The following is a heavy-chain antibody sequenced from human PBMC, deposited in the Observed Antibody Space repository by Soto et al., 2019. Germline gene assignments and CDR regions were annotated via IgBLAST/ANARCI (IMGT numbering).Heavy chain of an antibody. D-gene: IGHD6-19*01. CDR3: ATLSSGWVNKDYYYYYMDV. Sequence: ASVKVSCKVSGYTLTELSMHWVRQAPGKGLEWMGGFDPEDGETIYAQKFQGRVTMTEDTSTDTAYMELSSPRSEDTAVYYCATLSSGWVNKDYYYYYMDVWGKGTTVTVSS. V-gene: IGHV1-24*01. CDR2: FDPEDGET. J-gene: IGHJ6*03. CDR1: GYTLTELS.